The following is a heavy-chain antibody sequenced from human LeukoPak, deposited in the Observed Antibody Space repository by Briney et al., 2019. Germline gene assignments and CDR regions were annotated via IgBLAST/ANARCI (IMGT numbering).Heavy chain of an antibody. CDR3: ARLYYYDSSGDAFDI. D-gene: IGHD3-22*01. J-gene: IGHJ3*02. Sequence: SETPSLTCTVSGGSISGYYWSCIRQPPGKGLEWIGNIYYSGSTNYNPSLKSRVTISVDTSKNQFSLKLSSVTAADTAVYYCARLYYYDSSGDAFDIWGQGTMVTVSS. V-gene: IGHV4-59*08. CDR2: IYYSGST. CDR1: GGSISGYY.